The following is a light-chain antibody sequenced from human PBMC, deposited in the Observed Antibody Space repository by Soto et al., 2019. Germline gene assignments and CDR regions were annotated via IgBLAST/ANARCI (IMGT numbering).Light chain of an antibody. CDR1: SSDIGGHDY. J-gene: IGLJ7*01. V-gene: IGLV2-14*01. Sequence: QSALTQPASVSGSPGQSITISCTGTSSDIGGHDYVSWYQHFPGKAPKLILYEVTQRPSGISPRFSGSKSGNTASLTISGLQSEDEADYYCSSYITTATLLFGGGTQLTVL. CDR3: SSYITTATLL. CDR2: EVT.